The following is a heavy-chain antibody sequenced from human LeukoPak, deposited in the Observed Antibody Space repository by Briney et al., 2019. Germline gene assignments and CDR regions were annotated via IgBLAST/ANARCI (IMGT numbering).Heavy chain of an antibody. J-gene: IGHJ4*02. CDR2: ISTYNGHT. CDR1: GYTSNTYG. Sequence: GSSVKVSCNAFGYTSNTYGISWVRQAPAQGLEYMGWISTYNGHTNYAQKFQDRVTMTAETSTNTGYMELRSLRSDDTAVYYCATGDSYCFVYWGEGTLVTVAS. D-gene: IGHD4-17*01. V-gene: IGHV1-18*01. CDR3: ATGDSYCFVY.